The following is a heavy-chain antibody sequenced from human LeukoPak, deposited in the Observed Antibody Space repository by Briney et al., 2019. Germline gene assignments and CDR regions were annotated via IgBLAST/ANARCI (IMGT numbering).Heavy chain of an antibody. Sequence: PGESLRLSCAASGFTVSNNYMSWVRQAPGKGLEWVSVIYSGGSTYYADSVKGRFTISRDNSKNTLYLQMNSLRAEDTAVYYCTRGGITLIVPILWGQGTLVTVSS. D-gene: IGHD3-22*01. J-gene: IGHJ4*02. CDR3: TRGGITLIVPIL. CDR2: IYSGGST. V-gene: IGHV3-53*01. CDR1: GFTVSNNY.